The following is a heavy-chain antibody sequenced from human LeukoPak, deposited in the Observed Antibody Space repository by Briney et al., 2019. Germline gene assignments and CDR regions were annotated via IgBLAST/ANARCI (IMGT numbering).Heavy chain of an antibody. Sequence: GGSLRLSCAASGFSFSKFAMHWVRQAPGRGLESVSGISYNGAGTYYANSVKGRFTISRDNSKKTLYLQVGSLRVEDMGVYYCARGHFWSGYTYQDYFYYMDVWGKGPAVTVSS. D-gene: IGHD3-3*02. CDR3: ARGHFWSGYTYQDYFYYMDV. CDR1: GFSFSKFA. J-gene: IGHJ6*03. V-gene: IGHV3-64*01. CDR2: ISYNGAGT.